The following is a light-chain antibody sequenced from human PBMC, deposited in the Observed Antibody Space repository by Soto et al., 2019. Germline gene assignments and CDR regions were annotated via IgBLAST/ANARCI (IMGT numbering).Light chain of an antibody. V-gene: IGLV2-11*01. CDR1: SSDVGGYNY. J-gene: IGLJ2*01. CDR3: CSYAGTYTLV. CDR2: DVS. Sequence: QSVLTQPRSVSGSPGQSVTISCTGTSSDVGGYNYVSWYQQHPDKAPKLMIYDVSKRPSGVPDRFSGSKSGNTASLTISWLQAEDEADYYCCSYAGTYTLVFGGGTKLTVL.